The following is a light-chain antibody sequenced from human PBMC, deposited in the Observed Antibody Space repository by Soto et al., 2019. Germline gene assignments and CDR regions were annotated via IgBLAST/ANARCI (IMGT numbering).Light chain of an antibody. CDR3: QQYNNWWT. CDR2: GAS. V-gene: IGKV3-15*01. Sequence: EILMTQSPATLSVSPGERATLSCRASQSVDSNLAWYQQKPGQAPRLLIYGASTRATGISARFSGSGSGTEFTLTISSLQSEDFGVYYCQQYNNWWTLGQGTKV. CDR1: QSVDSN. J-gene: IGKJ1*01.